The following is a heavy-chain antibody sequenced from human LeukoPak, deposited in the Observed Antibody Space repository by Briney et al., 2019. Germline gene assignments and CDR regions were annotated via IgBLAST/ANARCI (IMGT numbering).Heavy chain of an antibody. D-gene: IGHD2-8*02. J-gene: IGHJ6*02. CDR3: AIYAVLDAGYGMDV. CDR1: GGSISSSSYY. CDR2: IYYSGST. V-gene: IGHV4-39*01. Sequence: SETLSLTCTVSGGSISSSSYYWGWIRQPPGKGLEWIGSIYYSGSTYYNPSLKSRVTISVDTSKSQFSLKLSSVTAADTAVYYCAIYAVLDAGYGMDVWGQGTTVTVSS.